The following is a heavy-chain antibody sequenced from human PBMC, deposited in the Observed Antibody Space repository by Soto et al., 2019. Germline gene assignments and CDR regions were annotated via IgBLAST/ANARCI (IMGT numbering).Heavy chain of an antibody. CDR3: AKNGQPPYYYYGMDV. CDR2: ISGYNGDT. CDR1: GFTFSRYG. Sequence: ASLKVSCKTSGFTFSRYGISWVRQAPGQGLEWMGWISGYNGDTNYAQKVQGRVTMTIDTSTYTAYMELRSLTSDDTAIYYCAKNGQPPYYYYGMDVWGQGTTVTVSS. D-gene: IGHD2-8*01. J-gene: IGHJ6*02. V-gene: IGHV1-18*01.